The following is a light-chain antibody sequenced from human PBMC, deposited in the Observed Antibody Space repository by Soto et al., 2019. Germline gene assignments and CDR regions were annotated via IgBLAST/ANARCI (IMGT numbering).Light chain of an antibody. J-gene: IGKJ4*01. CDR3: QQVHDYPIT. CDR1: QSISTY. CDR2: GAS. Sequence: DIQLTQSPSPLSASVGDRDAITCLASQSISTYLNWYQQKPGKAPKVLIYGASTLQSGVPPRFGGSGSGTAFTLTISSLQPEDSATYFCQQVHDYPITFGGGTKVDIK. V-gene: IGKV1-9*01.